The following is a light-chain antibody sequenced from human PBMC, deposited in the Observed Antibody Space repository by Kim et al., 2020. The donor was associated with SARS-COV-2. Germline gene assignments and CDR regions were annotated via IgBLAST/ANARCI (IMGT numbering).Light chain of an antibody. Sequence: SALTQPPSASGSPGQSVTISCTGTSGDVGTYKYVAWYQQYAGRAPKLIIYEVSRRASGVPDRFSASKSGNTASLTVSGLQAEDEADYFCSSYAGDNSFVFGTGTKVTVL. CDR3: SSYAGDNSFV. J-gene: IGLJ1*01. CDR2: EVS. V-gene: IGLV2-8*01. CDR1: SGDVGTYKY.